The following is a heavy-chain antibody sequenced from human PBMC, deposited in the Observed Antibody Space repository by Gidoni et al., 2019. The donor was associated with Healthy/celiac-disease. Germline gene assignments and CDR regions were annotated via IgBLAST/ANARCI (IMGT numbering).Heavy chain of an antibody. J-gene: IGHJ4*02. CDR1: GGSISSGDYY. CDR3: ARTYCGVDCYWGAYYFDY. Sequence: QVQLQESGPGLVKPSQTLSLTCTVSGGSISSGDYYWSWIRQPPGKGLEWIGYIYSSGSTYYHPSLKSRVTISVDTSKNQFSLKLSSVTAADTAVYYCARTYCGVDCYWGAYYFDYWGQGTLVTVSS. D-gene: IGHD2-21*02. V-gene: IGHV4-30-4*01. CDR2: IYSSGST.